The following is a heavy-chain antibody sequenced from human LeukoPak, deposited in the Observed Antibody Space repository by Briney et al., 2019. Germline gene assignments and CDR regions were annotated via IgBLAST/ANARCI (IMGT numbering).Heavy chain of an antibody. Sequence: SETLSLTCTVSGYSISSGYYWGWIRQPPGKGLEWIGSIHHSGSTYYNPSLKSRVTISVDTSKNQFSLKLSSVTAADTAVYYCTGKYYFDSSGYYYADYWGQGTLVTVSS. CDR1: GYSISSGYY. D-gene: IGHD3-22*01. V-gene: IGHV4-38-2*02. CDR2: IHHSGST. CDR3: TGKYYFDSSGYYYADY. J-gene: IGHJ4*02.